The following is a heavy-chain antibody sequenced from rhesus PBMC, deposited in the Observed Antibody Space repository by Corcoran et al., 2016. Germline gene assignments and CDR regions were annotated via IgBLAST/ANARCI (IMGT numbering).Heavy chain of an antibody. CDR3: ASGGDYGSSYRY. CDR2: IYGSGSST. CDR1: GGSISSSY. J-gene: IGHJ4*01. V-gene: IGHV4-169*01. Sequence: QLQLQESGPGLVKPSETLSVTCAVSGGSISSSYWTWIRQAPGKGLEWIGYIYGSGSSTNYKPSRKSRVTLSVDTSKNQRSLKLSSVTAADTAVYYCASGGDYGSSYRYWGQGVLVTVSS. D-gene: IGHD4-29*01.